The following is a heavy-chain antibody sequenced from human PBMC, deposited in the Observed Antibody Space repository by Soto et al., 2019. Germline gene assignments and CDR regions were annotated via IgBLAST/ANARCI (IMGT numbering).Heavy chain of an antibody. Sequence: WGSLRLSCEASGFTFSSYALTFVGHFPCRWLEWVSSLSSSGANTYYADSVKGRFAISRNNSGRTLFLQMNSLRVEDTAVYYCAKAPGHNSGWSGDYFGSWGQGTLVTVSS. V-gene: IGHV3-23*01. J-gene: IGHJ4*02. CDR2: LSSSGANT. CDR1: GFTFSSYA. CDR3: AKAPGHNSGWSGDYFGS. D-gene: IGHD6-19*01.